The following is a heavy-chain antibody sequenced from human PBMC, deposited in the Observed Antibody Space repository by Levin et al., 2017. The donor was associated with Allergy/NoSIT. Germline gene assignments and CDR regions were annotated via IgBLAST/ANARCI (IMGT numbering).Heavy chain of an antibody. Sequence: SQTLSLTCTVSGGSIHNYYWNWIRRPPGKGLEWIGYIYYNGNTNYNPSLKSRVTISLDTSKNQVSLELSSVTAADTAVYYCARGPDYGPARCYHMDVWGKGTTATVSS. D-gene: IGHD3-10*01. V-gene: IGHV4-59*01. CDR2: IYYNGNT. CDR3: ARGPDYGPARCYHMDV. CDR1: GGSIHNYY. J-gene: IGHJ6*03.